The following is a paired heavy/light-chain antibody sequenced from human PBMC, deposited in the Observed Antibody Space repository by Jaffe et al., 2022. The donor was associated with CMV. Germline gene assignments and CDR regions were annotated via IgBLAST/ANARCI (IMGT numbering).Heavy chain of an antibody. V-gene: IGHV3-9*01. CDR3: AKGPHGPRIVGAIGPFDY. D-gene: IGHD1-26*01. CDR1: GFTFDDYA. J-gene: IGHJ4*02. Sequence: EVQLVESGGGLVQPGRSLRLSCAASGFTFDDYAMHWVRQAPGKGLEWVSGISWNSGSIGYADSVKGRFTISRDNAKNSLYLQMNSLRAEDTALYYCAKGPHGPRIVGAIGPFDYWGQGTLVTVSS. CDR2: ISWNSGSI.
Light chain of an antibody. CDR1: ALPKQY. J-gene: IGLJ3*02. V-gene: IGLV3-25*03. Sequence: SYELTQPPSVSVSPGQTARITCSGDALPKQYAYWYQQKPGQAPVLVIYKDSERPSGIPERFSGSSSGTTVTLTISGVQAEDEADYYCQSADSSGTYGVFGGGTKLTVL. CDR3: QSADSSGTYGV. CDR2: KDS.